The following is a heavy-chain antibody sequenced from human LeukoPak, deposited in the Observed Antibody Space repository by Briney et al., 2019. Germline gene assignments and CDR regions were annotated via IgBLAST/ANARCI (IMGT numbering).Heavy chain of an antibody. Sequence: PGGSLRLSCADSGFTFSGYEMNWVRQAPGKGVECGSNISRSGTTISYADSVKGRFTISRDNAKNSLYLQMNSRRAEDTAVYYCARERDDYYFDYWGQGTLVTVSS. J-gene: IGHJ4*02. CDR3: ARERDDYYFDY. CDR1: GFTFSGYE. V-gene: IGHV3-48*03. CDR2: ISRSGTTI. D-gene: IGHD3-3*01.